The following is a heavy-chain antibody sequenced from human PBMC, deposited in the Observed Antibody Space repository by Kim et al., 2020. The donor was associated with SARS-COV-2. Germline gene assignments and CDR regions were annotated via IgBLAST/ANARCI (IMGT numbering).Heavy chain of an antibody. CDR2: ITSNSGNI. CDR3: ARGRDHAFDI. V-gene: IGHV3-48*02. CDR1: AFTFSTWP. J-gene: IGHJ3*02. Sequence: GGSLRLSCEASAFTFSTWPMNWVRQAPGKGPEWLSHITSNSGNIYYADSVKGRVTISRDNAKKSLYLQMNSLRDEDTAVYYCARGRDHAFDIWGQGTMVTVSS.